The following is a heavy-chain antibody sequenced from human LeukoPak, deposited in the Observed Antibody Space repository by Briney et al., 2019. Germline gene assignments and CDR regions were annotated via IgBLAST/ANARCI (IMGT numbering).Heavy chain of an antibody. Sequence: ASETLSLTCTVSGGSISSYYWSWIRQPPGKGLEWIGYIYYSGSTNYNPSLKSRVTISVDTSKNQFSLKLSSVTAADTAVYYCARERSTVAGNYLDYWGQGTLVTVSS. CDR3: ARERSTVAGNYLDY. CDR1: GGSISSYY. D-gene: IGHD6-19*01. CDR2: IYYSGST. J-gene: IGHJ4*02. V-gene: IGHV4-59*01.